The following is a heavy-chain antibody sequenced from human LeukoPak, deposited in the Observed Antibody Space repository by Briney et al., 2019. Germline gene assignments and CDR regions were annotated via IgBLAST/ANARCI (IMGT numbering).Heavy chain of an antibody. CDR3: AKEFCSGGSCNLDY. Sequence: PGGSLRLSCAASGFTFSDYYMSWVRQAPGKGLHWDSYISSTSTYTHYPDSVKSRFTISRDNAKNSLYLQMNRLRAEDTAVYYCAKEFCSGGSCNLDYWGQGTLVTVSS. D-gene: IGHD2-15*01. CDR2: ISSTSTYT. V-gene: IGHV3-11*05. CDR1: GFTFSDYY. J-gene: IGHJ4*02.